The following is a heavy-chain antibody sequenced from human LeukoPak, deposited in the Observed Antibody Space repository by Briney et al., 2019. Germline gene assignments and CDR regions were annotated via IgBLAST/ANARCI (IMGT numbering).Heavy chain of an antibody. V-gene: IGHV4-59*01. CDR1: GVSITSSY. J-gene: IGHJ6*03. Sequence: SETLSLTCTVSGVSITSSYWSWFRQPPGGELESIGYIYHTGTPKSNPSLESRVTISLDTSKNQFSLKLSFVSAVDTATYFCGGEPRLLDVWGKGITVTV. D-gene: IGHD2-15*01. CDR3: GGEPRLLDV. CDR2: IYHTGTP.